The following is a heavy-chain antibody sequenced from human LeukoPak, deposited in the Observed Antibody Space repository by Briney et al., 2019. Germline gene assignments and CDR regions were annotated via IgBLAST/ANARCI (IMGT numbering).Heavy chain of an antibody. CDR3: ARGGYYGSGNDFRFDP. V-gene: IGHV4-39*07. D-gene: IGHD3-10*01. CDR2: IYYSGST. J-gene: IGHJ5*02. Sequence: PSETLSLTCTVSGGSISSSSYYWGWIRQPPGKGLEWIGNIYYSGSTNYKPSLKSRVTISVDTSKNQFSLKLSSVTAADTAVYYCARGGYYGSGNDFRFDPWGQGTLVTVSS. CDR1: GGSISSSSYY.